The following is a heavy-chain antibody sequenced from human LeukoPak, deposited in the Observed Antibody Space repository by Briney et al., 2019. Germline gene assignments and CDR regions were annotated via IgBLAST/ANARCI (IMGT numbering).Heavy chain of an antibody. J-gene: IGHJ6*04. Sequence: GGSLRLSCAASGFTFSSYWMSWVRQAPGKGLGWVANIKQDGSEKYYVDSVKGRFTISRDNAKNSLFLQMNSLRAEDTAVYFCAKSTRAVMAMMDVWGKGTTVTVSS. CDR3: AKSTRAVMAMMDV. D-gene: IGHD3-16*01. V-gene: IGHV3-7*01. CDR1: GFTFSSYW. CDR2: IKQDGSEK.